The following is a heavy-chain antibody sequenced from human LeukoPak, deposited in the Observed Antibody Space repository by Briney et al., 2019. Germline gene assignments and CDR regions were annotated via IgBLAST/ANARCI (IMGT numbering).Heavy chain of an antibody. V-gene: IGHV3-23*01. Sequence: PGGSLRLSCTASGFTFNNYAMIWVRQAPGKGLEWVSALSGSSYGAYYADSVKGRFTVSRDNSKNTLFLQMNSVRAEDTAVYYCAKGDCSSAVCYADSWGQGTLVSVSS. CDR2: LSGSSYGA. D-gene: IGHD2-8*01. CDR3: AKGDCSSAVCYADS. CDR1: GFTFNNYA. J-gene: IGHJ5*01.